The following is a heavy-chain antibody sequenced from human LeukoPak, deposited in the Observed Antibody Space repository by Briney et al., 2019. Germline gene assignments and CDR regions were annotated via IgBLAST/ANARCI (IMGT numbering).Heavy chain of an antibody. CDR1: GFIFSQFG. CDR2: ISDSGDNK. D-gene: IGHD2/OR15-2a*01. J-gene: IGHJ4*02. V-gene: IGHV3-23*01. CDR3: AKDSAKKYDDY. Sequence: GGSLRLSCAASGFIFSQFGMNWVRQAPGKGLEWVSGISDSGDNKYYADSVKGRFTISRDNSKNTLYLQMNSLRAEDTAVYYCAKDSAKKYDDYWGQGTLVTVSS.